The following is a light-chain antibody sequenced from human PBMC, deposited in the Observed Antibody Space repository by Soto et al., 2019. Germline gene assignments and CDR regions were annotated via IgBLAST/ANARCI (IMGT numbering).Light chain of an antibody. Sequence: QSALTQPASVSGSPGQSITISCTGTSSDVGSYNLVSWYQQHPGKAPKLMIYEGSKRPSGVSNRFSGSKSGNTASLTISGLQAEDEAAYYCCSYAGSSTPNWVFGGGTKLTVL. V-gene: IGLV2-23*01. CDR1: SSDVGSYNL. CDR3: CSYAGSSTPNWV. CDR2: EGS. J-gene: IGLJ3*02.